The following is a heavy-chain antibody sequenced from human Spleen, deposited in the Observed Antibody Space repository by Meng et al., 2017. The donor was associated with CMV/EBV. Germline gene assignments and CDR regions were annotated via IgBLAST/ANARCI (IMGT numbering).Heavy chain of an antibody. D-gene: IGHD2-2*01. J-gene: IGHJ4*02. CDR3: ARVPSLGYCSSTSCPRGTYFDY. CDR1: ASS. CDR2: INHSGST. Sequence: ASSWSWIRQTPGKGLGWIGEINHSGSTNYNPSLKSRVTIAVDTSKNQCALKLSSVTAADTAVYYCARVPSLGYCSSTSCPRGTYFDYWGQGTLVTVSS. V-gene: IGHV4-34*01.